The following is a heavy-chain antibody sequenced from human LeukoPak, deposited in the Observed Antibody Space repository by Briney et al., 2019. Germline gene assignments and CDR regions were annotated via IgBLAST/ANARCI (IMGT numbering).Heavy chain of an antibody. CDR3: ARGGARGFY. J-gene: IGHJ4*02. CDR1: GGSISSSSYY. D-gene: IGHD3-10*01. CDR2: INHSGST. V-gene: IGHV4-39*07. Sequence: SETLSLTCTVSGGSISSSSYYWSWIRQPPGKGLEWIGEINHSGSTNYNPSLKSRVTISVDTSKNQFSLKLSSVTAADTAVYYCARGGARGFYWGQGTLVTVSS.